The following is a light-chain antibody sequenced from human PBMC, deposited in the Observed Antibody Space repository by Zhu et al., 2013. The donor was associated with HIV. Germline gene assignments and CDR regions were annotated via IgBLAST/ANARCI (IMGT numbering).Light chain of an antibody. V-gene: IGLV3-21*02. CDR3: QVWDTYSDPSYV. CDR1: PVGRNS. Sequence: SYELTQPPSVAVAPGQTARITCGGSPVGRNSVHWYQQKPGQAPVLVVYDDSDRPSGIPERISGSNSGTTATLTISRVEAGDEADYYCQVWDTYSDPSYVFGPGTKVTVL. J-gene: IGLJ1*01. CDR2: DDS.